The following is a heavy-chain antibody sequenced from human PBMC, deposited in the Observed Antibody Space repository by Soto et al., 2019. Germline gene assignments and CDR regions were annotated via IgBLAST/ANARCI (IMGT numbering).Heavy chain of an antibody. V-gene: IGHV4-39*01. CDR2: TYFGGST. CDR3: ARPRHHTAMVFDY. Sequence: SETLSLTCTVSGGSISSTPSYWAWIRQPPGKGLEWVGSTYFGGSTYYNPSLKSRVSISVDTSKNQISLKVSPATATDTAVYFSARPRHHTAMVFDYWGQGTLVTVSS. D-gene: IGHD5-18*01. CDR1: GGSISSTPSY. J-gene: IGHJ4*01.